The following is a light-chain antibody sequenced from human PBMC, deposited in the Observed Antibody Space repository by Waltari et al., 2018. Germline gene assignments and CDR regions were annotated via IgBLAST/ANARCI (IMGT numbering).Light chain of an antibody. Sequence: SYELTQPLSVSVAMGQTARITCGGNNIGRQTVHWYQQKPGKAPVMVIYRDSNRPSGIPERFSGSNSGNTATLTISRAQAGDEADYYCQVWDSSTVVFGGGTKLTVL. J-gene: IGLJ2*01. CDR2: RDS. V-gene: IGLV3-9*01. CDR3: QVWDSSTVV. CDR1: NIGRQT.